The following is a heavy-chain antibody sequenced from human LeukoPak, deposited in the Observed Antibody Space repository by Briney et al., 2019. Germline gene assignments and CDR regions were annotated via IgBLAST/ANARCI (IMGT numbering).Heavy chain of an antibody. V-gene: IGHV4-39*01. J-gene: IGHJ5*02. CDR1: GGSISSSSYY. CDR3: ARATPPSIAAPQPRFDP. D-gene: IGHD6-13*01. Sequence: SETLSLICTVSGGSISSSSYYWDWIRQPPGKGLEWIGNIYYSGSTHYNPSLKSRVTISVDTSKNQFSLKLSSVTAADTAVYYCARATPPSIAAPQPRFDPWGQGTLVTVSS. CDR2: IYYSGST.